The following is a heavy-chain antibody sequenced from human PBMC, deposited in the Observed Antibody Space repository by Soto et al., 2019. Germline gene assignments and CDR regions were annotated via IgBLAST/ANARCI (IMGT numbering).Heavy chain of an antibody. CDR3: AKKKTSYYFDY. CDR2: ISYDGSNK. J-gene: IGHJ4*02. Sequence: SGGSLRLSCAASGFTFSSYGMHWVRQAPGKGLEWVAVISYDGSNKYYADSVKGRFTISRDNSKNTLYLQMNSLRAEDTAVYYCAKKKTSYYFDYWGQGTLVTVSS. V-gene: IGHV3-30*18. CDR1: GFTFSSYG.